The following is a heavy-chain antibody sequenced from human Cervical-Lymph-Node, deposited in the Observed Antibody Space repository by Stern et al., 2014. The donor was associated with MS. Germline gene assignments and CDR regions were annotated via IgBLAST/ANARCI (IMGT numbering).Heavy chain of an antibody. CDR3: ARDCRLRYFDNYGMDV. D-gene: IGHD3-9*01. Sequence: MQLVESGPGLVKPSQTLSLTCTVSGGSISSGSYYWSWIRQPAGKGLEWIGRIYTSGSTNYNPSLKRRVTISVDTSKNQFSLKLSSVTAADTAVYYCARDCRLRYFDNYGMDVWGQGTTVTVSS. CDR1: GGSISSGSYY. J-gene: IGHJ6*02. V-gene: IGHV4-61*02. CDR2: IYTSGST.